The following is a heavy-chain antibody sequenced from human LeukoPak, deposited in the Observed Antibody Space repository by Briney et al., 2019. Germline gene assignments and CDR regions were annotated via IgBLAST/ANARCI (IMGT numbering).Heavy chain of an antibody. CDR3: ARVDYDILTGYYIPHAFDI. D-gene: IGHD3-9*01. CDR1: GYSFITYG. CDR2: ITAYNGNT. J-gene: IGHJ3*02. V-gene: IGHV1-18*01. Sequence: GASVEVSCKTSGYSFITYGISWVRQAPGQGLEWMGWITAYNGNTKSAQKLQDRVTMTTDTSTSTAYMELRSLRSDDTAVYYCARVDYDILTGYYIPHAFDIWGQGTMVTVSS.